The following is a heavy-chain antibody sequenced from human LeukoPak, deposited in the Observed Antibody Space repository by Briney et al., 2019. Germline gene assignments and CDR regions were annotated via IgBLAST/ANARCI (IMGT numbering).Heavy chain of an antibody. V-gene: IGHV1-8*01. CDR2: MNPNSGNT. CDR1: GSTFTSYD. J-gene: IGHJ4*02. D-gene: IGHD6-13*01. Sequence: ASVKVSCKASGSTFTSYDINWVRQATGQGLEWMGWMNPNSGNTGYTQKFQGRVTMTRNTSISTAYMELSSLRSEDTAVYYCARDDSSWYRPIDYWGQGTLVTVSS. CDR3: ARDDSSWYRPIDY.